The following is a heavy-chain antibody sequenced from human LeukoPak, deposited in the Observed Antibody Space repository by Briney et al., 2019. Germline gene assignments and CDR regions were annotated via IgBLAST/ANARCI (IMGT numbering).Heavy chain of an antibody. V-gene: IGHV1-8*01. CDR1: GYTFTSYD. Sequence: GASVKVSCKASGYTFTSYDINWVRQATGQGLEWRGWMNPNSGNTGYAQKFQGRVTMTRNTSISTAYMELSSLRSEDTAVYYCARASRITMVRGVIITTPHNWFDPWGQGTLVTVSS. J-gene: IGHJ5*02. CDR3: ARASRITMVRGVIITTPHNWFDP. D-gene: IGHD3-10*01. CDR2: MNPNSGNT.